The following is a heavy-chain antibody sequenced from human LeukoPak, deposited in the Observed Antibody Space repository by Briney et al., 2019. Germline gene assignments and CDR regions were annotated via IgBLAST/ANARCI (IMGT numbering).Heavy chain of an antibody. CDR1: GFTFSSYA. J-gene: IGHJ4*02. CDR3: AKKRRSDGPQFDY. CDR2: INMGGTST. V-gene: IGHV3-23*03. D-gene: IGHD3-16*01. Sequence: PGGSLRLSCAASGFTFSSYAMSWVRQAPGKGLEWVSGINMGGTSTYYADSVKGRFTISRDNSKNTLYLQMNSLRAEDTAVYYCAKKRRSDGPQFDYWGQGTLVTVSS.